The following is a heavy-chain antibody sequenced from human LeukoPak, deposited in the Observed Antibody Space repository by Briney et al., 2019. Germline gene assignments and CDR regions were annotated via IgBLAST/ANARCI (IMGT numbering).Heavy chain of an antibody. CDR3: AKGKSSGSYFDY. CDR2: IRYDGSNK. Sequence: GGSLRLSCAASGFTFSSYGMHWVRQAPGKGLEWVAFIRYDGSNKNYADSVKGRFTISRDNSMLYLQMNSLRAEDTAVYYCAKGKSSGSYFDYWGQGTPVTVSS. V-gene: IGHV3-30*02. J-gene: IGHJ4*02. CDR1: GFTFSSYG. D-gene: IGHD1-26*01.